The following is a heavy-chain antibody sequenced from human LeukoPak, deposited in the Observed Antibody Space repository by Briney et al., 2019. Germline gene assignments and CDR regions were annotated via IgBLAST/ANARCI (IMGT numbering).Heavy chain of an antibody. CDR2: IYYSGST. D-gene: IGHD6-13*01. CDR1: GASISSSY. J-gene: IGHJ4*02. V-gene: IGHV4-39*01. Sequence: SETLSLTCTVSGASISSSYWGWIRQPPGKGLEWIGSIYYSGSTYYNPSLKSRVTISVDTSKNQFSLKLSSVTAADTAVYYCARGSSSIDYWGQGTLVTVSS. CDR3: ARGSSSIDY.